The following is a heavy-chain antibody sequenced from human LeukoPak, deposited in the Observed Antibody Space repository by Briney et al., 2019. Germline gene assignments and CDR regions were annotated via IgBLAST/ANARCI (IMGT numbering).Heavy chain of an antibody. V-gene: IGHV4-4*07. CDR3: AREVIIRGVTHFDY. D-gene: IGHD3-10*01. CDR1: GGSISSYY. Sequence: KASETLSLTCTVSGGSISSYYWSWIRQPAGKGLEWIGRIYTSGSTNYNPSLKSRVTMSVDTSKNQFSLKLSSVTAADTAVYFCAREVIIRGVTHFDYWGQGALVTVSS. CDR2: IYTSGST. J-gene: IGHJ4*02.